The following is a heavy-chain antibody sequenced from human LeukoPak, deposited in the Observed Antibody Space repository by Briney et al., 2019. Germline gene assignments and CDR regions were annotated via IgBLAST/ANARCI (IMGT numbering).Heavy chain of an antibody. D-gene: IGHD2-2*01. CDR3: ARHLIVVVPAAHFDI. CDR2: IYHSGST. Sequence: SETLSLTCTVSGYSISSGYYWGWIRQPPGKGLEWIGSIYHSGSTYYNPSLKSRVTISVDTSKNQFSLKLSSVTAADTAVYYCARHLIVVVPAAHFDIWGQGTMVTVSS. CDR1: GYSISSGYY. V-gene: IGHV4-38-2*02. J-gene: IGHJ3*02.